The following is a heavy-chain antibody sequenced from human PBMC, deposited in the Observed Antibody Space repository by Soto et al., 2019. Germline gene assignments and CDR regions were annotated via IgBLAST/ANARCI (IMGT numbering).Heavy chain of an antibody. V-gene: IGHV2-5*02. CDR2: IYWDDDK. Sequence: QITLKESGPTLVKPTQTLTLTCTFSGFSLSTSGVGVGWIRQPPGKALEWLALIYWDDDKRYSPSLKSRRTSTKDASKSQVVLTVTNMDPVDTARYDCAHITYGDPGYWGQGTLVTGSS. CDR1: GFSLSTSGVG. CDR3: AHITYGDPGY. J-gene: IGHJ4*02. D-gene: IGHD4-17*01.